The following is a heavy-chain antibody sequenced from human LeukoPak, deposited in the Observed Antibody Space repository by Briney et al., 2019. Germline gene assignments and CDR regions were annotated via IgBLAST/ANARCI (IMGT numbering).Heavy chain of an antibody. J-gene: IGHJ4*02. V-gene: IGHV4-4*07. CDR2: LDTSGST. CDR1: GGSISSYY. D-gene: IGHD3-22*01. Sequence: SETLSLTCTVSGGSISSYYWSWIRQPAGKGLEWIGRLDTSGSTNYNPSLKSRVTMSGDTSKKQFSLKLSSVAAADTAVYYCASTTYYYESSGYYFLDYWGQGTLVTVSS. CDR3: ASTTYYYESSGYYFLDY.